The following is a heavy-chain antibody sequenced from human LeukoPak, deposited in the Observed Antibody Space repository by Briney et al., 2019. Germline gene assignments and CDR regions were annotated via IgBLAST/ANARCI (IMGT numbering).Heavy chain of an antibody. CDR1: GFTFSSYW. J-gene: IGHJ4*02. CDR3: TTDSGSYYGYVY. CDR2: IKSKTDGGTT. V-gene: IGHV3-15*01. D-gene: IGHD1-26*01. Sequence: GGSLRLSCAASGFTFSSYWMSWVRQAPGKGLEWVGRIKSKTDGGTTDYAAPVKGRFTISRDDSKNTLYLQMNSLKTEDTAVYYCTTDSGSYYGYVYWGQGTLVTVSS.